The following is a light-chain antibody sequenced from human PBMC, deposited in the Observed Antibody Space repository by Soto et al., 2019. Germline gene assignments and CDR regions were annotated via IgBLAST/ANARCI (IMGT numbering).Light chain of an antibody. CDR3: QKDNGAPLA. Sequence: DTQTRQYQCSLGESVRYRGTITCRENQGISNYLAWYQQKPGKVPKLLIYAASTLQSGVPSRFSGSGSGTDFTLTISSLQPEDVATYYFQKDNGAPLAFGVGTK. V-gene: IGKV1-27*01. CDR2: AAS. J-gene: IGKJ4*01. CDR1: QGISNY.